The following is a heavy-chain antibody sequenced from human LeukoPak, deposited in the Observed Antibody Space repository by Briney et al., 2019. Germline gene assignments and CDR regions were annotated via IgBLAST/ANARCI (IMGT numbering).Heavy chain of an antibody. Sequence: PSQTLSLTCTVSGGSISSGDYYWSLIRQPPEKGLEWIGYIYYSGSTYYNASLKSRVTISVYTSKNQFFLKVSFVTAANMVVFFFKQKTAYDILTGYFIYYFDYWGQGTLVTVSS. V-gene: IGHV4-30-4*01. J-gene: IGHJ4*02. CDR3: KQKTAYDILTGYFIYYFDY. CDR1: GGSISSGDYY. CDR2: IYYSGST. D-gene: IGHD3-9*01.